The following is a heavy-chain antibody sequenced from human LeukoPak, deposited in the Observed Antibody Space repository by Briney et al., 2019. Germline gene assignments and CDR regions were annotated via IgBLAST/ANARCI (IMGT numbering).Heavy chain of an antibody. J-gene: IGHJ4*02. V-gene: IGHV4-59*08. CDR3: ARHQRGFCDGGDCPYYFDH. D-gene: IGHD2-21*02. CDR1: GGSISTYY. CDR2: IYYTGDT. Sequence: SETLSLTCTVSGGSISTYYWSWVRQPPGKGLEWIGYIYYTGDTRSNPSLKSRVTLLVDTSENQFSLRLTSVTAADTAVYYCARHQRGFCDGGDCPYYFDHWGQGTLVTVSS.